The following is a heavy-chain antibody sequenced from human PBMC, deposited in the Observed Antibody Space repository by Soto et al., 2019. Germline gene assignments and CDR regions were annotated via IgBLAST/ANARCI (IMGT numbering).Heavy chain of an antibody. V-gene: IGHV3-33*01. Sequence: QVQLVESGGGVVQPGRSLRLSCAASGFTFSSYGMHWVRQAPGKGLEWVAVIWYDGSNKYYADSVKGRFTISRDNSKNTLYLQMNSLRAEDTAVYYCARDVMVTAMVMWYCDLLGRGTLVTVSS. D-gene: IGHD2-21*02. CDR1: GFTFSSYG. J-gene: IGHJ2*01. CDR3: ARDVMVTAMVMWYCDL. CDR2: IWYDGSNK.